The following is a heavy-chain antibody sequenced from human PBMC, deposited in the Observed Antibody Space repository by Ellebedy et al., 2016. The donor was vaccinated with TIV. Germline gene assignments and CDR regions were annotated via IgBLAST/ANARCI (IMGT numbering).Heavy chain of an antibody. Sequence: GGSLRLSCAASGFTVSYTYMSWVRQAPGKGLEWVSVIQTGGDTYYADSVRGRFTISRDSSKNTLYLQMNRLRAEDTAVYYCARRITGTYGDDALDIWGQGTMVTVSS. CDR3: ARRITGTYGDDALDI. CDR2: IQTGGDT. J-gene: IGHJ3*02. CDR1: GFTVSYTY. D-gene: IGHD1-20*01. V-gene: IGHV3-53*01.